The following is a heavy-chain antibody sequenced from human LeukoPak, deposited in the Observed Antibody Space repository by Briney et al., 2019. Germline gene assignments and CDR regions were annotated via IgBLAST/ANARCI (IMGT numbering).Heavy chain of an antibody. CDR2: IYYSGST. V-gene: IGHV4-39*01. J-gene: IGHJ3*01. CDR3: ARQEMNHYAFDF. Sequence: SETLSLTCTVSGGSISSSSYYWGWIRQPPGKGLEWIGSIYYSGSTYYNPSLKGRVTISVDTSKNQFSLKLSSVTAADTAVYYCARQEMNHYAFDFWGQGTMVTVSS. CDR1: GGSISSSSYY.